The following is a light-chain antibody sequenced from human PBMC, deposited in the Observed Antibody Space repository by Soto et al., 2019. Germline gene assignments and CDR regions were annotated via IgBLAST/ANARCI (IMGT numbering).Light chain of an antibody. Sequence: PASVFGSPGQSITISCTGTSSDVGTYNLVSWYQQHPGEAPKLIIYEDNKRPSGVSNRFSGSRSGYTASLTISGLQAEDEADYFCCSYATGSTYIFGTGTKVTVL. J-gene: IGLJ1*01. CDR1: SSDVGTYNL. CDR3: CSYATGSTYI. CDR2: EDN. V-gene: IGLV2-23*01.